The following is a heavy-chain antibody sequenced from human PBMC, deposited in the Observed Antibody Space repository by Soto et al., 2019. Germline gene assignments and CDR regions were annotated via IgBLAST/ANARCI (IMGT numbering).Heavy chain of an antibody. CDR2: ISGSGGST. CDR1: GFTFSSYA. D-gene: IGHD5-18*01. J-gene: IGHJ4*02. V-gene: IGHV3-23*01. Sequence: GGSLRLSCAASGFTFSSYAMSWVRQAPGKGLEWVSAISGSGGSTYYADSVKGRFTISRDNSKNTLYLQMNSLRAEDTAVYYCAKVRRIQLWLLPLPPFDYWGQGTLVTVSS. CDR3: AKVRRIQLWLLPLPPFDY.